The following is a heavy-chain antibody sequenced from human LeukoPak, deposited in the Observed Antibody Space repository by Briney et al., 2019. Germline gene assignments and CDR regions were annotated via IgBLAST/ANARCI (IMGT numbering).Heavy chain of an antibody. D-gene: IGHD2-2*01. J-gene: IGHJ3*01. CDR1: GYRSTRYG. V-gene: IGHV1-18*01. CDR2: ISGYNGNT. CDR3: ARDPCITTCCHPPMSDAFGV. Sequence: ASVKVSCKTSGYRSTRYGITWVRPAPGQALEWMGWISGYNGNTNYAQKFQGRVTMSTDTSTTTAYMDLRSLRSDDAAVYYCARDPCITTCCHPPMSDAFGVWGQGTMVTVSS.